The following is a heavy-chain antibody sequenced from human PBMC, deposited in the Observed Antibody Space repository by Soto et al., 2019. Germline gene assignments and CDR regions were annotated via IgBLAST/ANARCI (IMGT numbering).Heavy chain of an antibody. V-gene: IGHV1-3*05. CDR2: INAGNGNS. J-gene: IGHJ3*02. D-gene: IGHD6-13*01. Sequence: QVQLVQSGAEEKKPGASVKVSCKASGYTFTSYAMHWVRQAPGQRREWMGWINAGNGNSKYSQKFQGRVTITRDTSASTAYMEQSSLRSEETAVYYCAREAIEGPAALDAFDIWGQGTMVTVSS. CDR3: AREAIEGPAALDAFDI. CDR1: GYTFTSYA.